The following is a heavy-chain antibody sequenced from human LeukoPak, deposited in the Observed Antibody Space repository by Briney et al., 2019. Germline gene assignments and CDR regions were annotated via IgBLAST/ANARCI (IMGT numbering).Heavy chain of an antibody. D-gene: IGHD2-8*02. CDR2: IIPIFGTA. Sequence: ASVKVSCKASGGTFSSYAISWVRQAPGQGLEWMGGIIPIFGTANYAQKFQGRVTITADKSTSTAYMELSSLRSEDTAVYYCARDIGVGYSTGGVMGRFDYWGQGTLVTVSS. J-gene: IGHJ4*02. CDR1: GGTFSSYA. V-gene: IGHV1-69*06. CDR3: ARDIGVGYSTGGVMGRFDY.